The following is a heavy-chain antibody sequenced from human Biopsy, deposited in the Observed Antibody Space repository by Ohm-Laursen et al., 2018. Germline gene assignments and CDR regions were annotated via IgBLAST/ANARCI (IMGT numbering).Heavy chain of an antibody. CDR1: GFSFSSYG. D-gene: IGHD3-16*01. CDR3: AKDSGGSPLGELFH. CDR2: LWYDGTNK. J-gene: IGHJ4*02. Sequence: SLRLSCAASGFSFSSYGMHWVRQAPGEGLEWVAVLWYDGTNKYYADSVKGRFTISRDNSKNTLYLQMNSLRAEDTALYYCAKDSGGSPLGELFHWGQGNLVTVSS. V-gene: IGHV3-33*06.